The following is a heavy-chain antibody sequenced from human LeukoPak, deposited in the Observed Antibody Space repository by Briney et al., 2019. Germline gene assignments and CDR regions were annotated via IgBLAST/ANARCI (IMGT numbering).Heavy chain of an antibody. Sequence: PGRSLRLSCAASGFTFDDYAMHWVRQAPGKGLEWVSGISWNSGSIGYADSVKGRFTISRDNAKNSLYLQMNSLRAEDTALYYCAKDLGPYGDYWREPFDYWGQGTLVTVSS. CDR3: AKDLGPYGDYWREPFDY. D-gene: IGHD4-17*01. CDR1: GFTFDDYA. V-gene: IGHV3-9*01. J-gene: IGHJ4*02. CDR2: ISWNSGSI.